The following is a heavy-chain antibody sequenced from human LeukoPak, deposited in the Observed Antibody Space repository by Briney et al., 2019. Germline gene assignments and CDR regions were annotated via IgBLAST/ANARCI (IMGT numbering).Heavy chain of an antibody. V-gene: IGHV3-23*01. CDR1: GFTFSSYA. Sequence: GESLRLSCAASGFTFSSYAMSWVRQAPGKGLEWVSAISGSGGSTYYADSVKGRFTISRDNSKNTLYLQMDSLRAEDTAVYYCAKGAESRRLFWVDPWGQGTLVTVSS. D-gene: IGHD1-14*01. J-gene: IGHJ5*02. CDR2: ISGSGGST. CDR3: AKGAESRRLFWVDP.